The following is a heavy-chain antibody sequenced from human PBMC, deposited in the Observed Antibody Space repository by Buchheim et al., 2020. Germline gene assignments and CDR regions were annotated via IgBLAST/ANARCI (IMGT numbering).Heavy chain of an antibody. CDR3: AREGWDAKSEDDD. CDR2: INYSGRA. J-gene: IGHJ4*02. Sequence: HLHLQESGPGLVKPSETLSLTCSVSGDSIRSSAYFWGWIRQSPGRALEWIASINYSGRAFYNPSLESRVTMSLDTSNNQFSLKLHSVTAADTAVYYCAREGWDAKSEDDDWGPGTL. D-gene: IGHD1-26*01. CDR1: GDSIRSSAYF. V-gene: IGHV4-39*07.